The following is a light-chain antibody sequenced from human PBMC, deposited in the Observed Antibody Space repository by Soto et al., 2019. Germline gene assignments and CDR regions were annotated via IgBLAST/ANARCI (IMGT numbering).Light chain of an antibody. V-gene: IGKV3-15*01. Sequence: EIVMTQSPATLSVSPGERATLSCRASQSVSSNLAWYQQKPGQAPRLLIYGASTRATGIPARFSGSGSGTEFTLTISSLQSEDFAVYHCQQYNNWPREFGQGTKVEIK. CDR2: GAS. CDR3: QQYNNWPRE. J-gene: IGKJ1*01. CDR1: QSVSSN.